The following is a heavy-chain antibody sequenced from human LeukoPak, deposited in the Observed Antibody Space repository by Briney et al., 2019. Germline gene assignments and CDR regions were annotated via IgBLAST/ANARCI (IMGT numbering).Heavy chain of an antibody. CDR2: MNPNSGNT. D-gene: IGHD6-6*01. CDR3: ARGRIAARRWFAFDI. Sequence: ASVKVSCKASGYTFTSYGINWVRQATGQGLEWMGWMNPNSGNTGYAQKFQGSVTITRNTSISTAYMELSSLRSEDTAVYYCARGRIAARRWFAFDIWGQGTMVTVSS. CDR1: GYTFTSYG. V-gene: IGHV1-8*03. J-gene: IGHJ3*02.